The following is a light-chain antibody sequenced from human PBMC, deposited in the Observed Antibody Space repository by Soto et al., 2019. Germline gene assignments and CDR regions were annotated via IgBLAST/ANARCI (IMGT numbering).Light chain of an antibody. J-gene: IGKJ1*01. V-gene: IGKV3-20*01. Sequence: IAMTQSPGTLSLSPWERATRSCRAIQSVSSSYLAWYQQKPGQAPRLLIYGASSRATGIPDRFSGSGSGTDFTLTISRLEPEDFAVYYCQQYGSSQWTFGQGTKVDIK. CDR3: QQYGSSQWT. CDR2: GAS. CDR1: QSVSSSY.